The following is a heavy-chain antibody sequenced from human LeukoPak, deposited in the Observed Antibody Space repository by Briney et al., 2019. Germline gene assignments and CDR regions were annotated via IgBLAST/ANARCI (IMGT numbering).Heavy chain of an antibody. V-gene: IGHV1-46*01. CDR1: GYTFTSYY. J-gene: IGHJ5*02. CDR3: ARDSVTTTVTTRRWFDP. CDR2: INPSGGST. D-gene: IGHD4-17*01. Sequence: ASVTVSCKASGYTFTSYYMHWVRQAPGQGLEWMGIINPSGGSTSYEQKFQGRVTMTRDTSTSTVYMELSSLRSEDTAVYYCARDSVTTTVTTRRWFDPWGQGTLVTVPS.